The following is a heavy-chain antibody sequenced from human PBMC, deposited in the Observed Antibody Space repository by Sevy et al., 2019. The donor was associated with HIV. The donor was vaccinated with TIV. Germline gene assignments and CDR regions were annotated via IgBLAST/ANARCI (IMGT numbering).Heavy chain of an antibody. V-gene: IGHV4-39*01. CDR3: VGPKLTYTNGWRYLDY. Sequence: SETLSLTCTVSGASISSSGYYWGWIRQPPGKGLEWIASINYSGITFYDPSLKSRVTISADTSKNQFSLRLSSVTAADSSIYFCVGPKLTYTNGWRYLDYWGQGTVVSVS. D-gene: IGHD6-25*01. J-gene: IGHJ4*02. CDR2: INYSGIT. CDR1: GASISSSGYY.